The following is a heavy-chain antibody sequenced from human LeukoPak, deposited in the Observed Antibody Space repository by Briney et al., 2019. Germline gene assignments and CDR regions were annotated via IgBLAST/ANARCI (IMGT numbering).Heavy chain of an antibody. CDR2: ISGSGGST. J-gene: IGHJ4*02. CDR1: GFTFSSYA. CDR3: ATTYYDSSGYYSNY. V-gene: IGHV3-23*01. D-gene: IGHD3-22*01. Sequence: GGSLRLPCAASGFTFSSYAMSWVRQAPGKGLEWVSAISGSGGSTYYADSVKGRFTISRDNSKNTLYLQMNSLRAEDTAVYYCATTYYDSSGYYSNYWGQGTLVTVSS.